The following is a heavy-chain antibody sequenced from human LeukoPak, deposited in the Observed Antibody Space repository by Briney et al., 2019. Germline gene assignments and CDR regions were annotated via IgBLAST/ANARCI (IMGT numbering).Heavy chain of an antibody. CDR1: GFTFSSYA. J-gene: IGHJ4*02. CDR3: ARGGVYYDSSGYYSIDY. CDR2: ISYDGSNK. D-gene: IGHD3-22*01. V-gene: IGHV3-30-3*01. Sequence: RTGGSLKLSCAASGFTFSSYAMHWVRQAPGKGLEWVAVISYDGSNKYYADSVKGRFTISRDNSKNTLYLQMNSLRAEDTAVYYCARGGVYYDSSGYYSIDYWGQGTLVTVSS.